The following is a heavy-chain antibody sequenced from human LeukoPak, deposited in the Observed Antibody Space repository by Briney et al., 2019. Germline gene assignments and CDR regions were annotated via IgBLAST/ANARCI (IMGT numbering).Heavy chain of an antibody. V-gene: IGHV3-33*01. CDR2: IWYDGSKK. CDR3: ARDIAGSYYNGVDY. Sequence: GRSLRLSCAASGFTFDNHGMHRVRQAPGKGLERVAVIWYDGSKKYYGDSVKGRFTISRDNSKNTLYLQMNSLRAEDTAVYYCARDIAGSYYNGVDYWGQGTLVTVSS. D-gene: IGHD3-10*01. J-gene: IGHJ4*02. CDR1: GFTFDNHG.